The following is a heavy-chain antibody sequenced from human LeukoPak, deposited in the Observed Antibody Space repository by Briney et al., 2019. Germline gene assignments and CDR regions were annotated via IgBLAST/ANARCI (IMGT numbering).Heavy chain of an antibody. J-gene: IGHJ4*02. D-gene: IGHD3-9*01. CDR1: GFTFSSYA. CDR2: VSGCAGST. CDR3: AKGLWLRNPGDY. Sequence: GGSLRLSCAASGFTFSSYAMSWVRQAPGKGLEWVSAVSGCAGSTYYADSVKGRFTISRDNSKNTLYLQMNSLRAEDTAVYYCAKGLWLRNPGDYWGQGTLVTVSS. V-gene: IGHV3-23*01.